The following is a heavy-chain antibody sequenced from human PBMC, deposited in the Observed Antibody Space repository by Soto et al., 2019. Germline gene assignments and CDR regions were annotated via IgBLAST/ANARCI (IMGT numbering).Heavy chain of an antibody. CDR2: IYYSGST. Sequence: PSETLSLTCTVSGGSISSYYWSWIRQPPGKGLEWIGYIYYSGSTNYNPSLKSRVTISVGTSKNQFSLKLSSVTAADTAVYYCARDKITGLFDYWGQGTLVTVPQ. CDR1: GGSISSYY. J-gene: IGHJ4*02. D-gene: IGHD2-8*02. CDR3: ARDKITGLFDY. V-gene: IGHV4-59*12.